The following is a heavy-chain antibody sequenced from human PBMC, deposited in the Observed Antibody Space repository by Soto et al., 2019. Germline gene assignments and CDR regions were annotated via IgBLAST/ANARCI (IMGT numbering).Heavy chain of an antibody. D-gene: IGHD6-19*01. V-gene: IGHV2-26*01. J-gene: IGHJ5*02. CDR2: IDSSGEK. Sequence: QVTLKESGPVLVKPTETLTLRCTVSGLSITDSEMGVSWIRQPPGQPLEWLAHIDSSGEKSYRTFLKSRLAIAKDTSKSQIVLTMTNMDPADTATYYCARRHLAVAVSPWFDTWCQGITVTVSS. CDR1: GLSITDSEMG. CDR3: ARRHLAVAVSPWFDT.